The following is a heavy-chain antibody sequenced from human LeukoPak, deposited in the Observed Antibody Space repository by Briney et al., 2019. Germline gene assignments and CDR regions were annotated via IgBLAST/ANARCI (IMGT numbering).Heavy chain of an antibody. V-gene: IGHV3-7*01. J-gene: IGHJ4*02. D-gene: IGHD6-19*01. CDR2: IKQDGSGK. CDR3: ARVSSLAVAGFFDY. Sequence: PGGSLRLSCAASGFTFSGYWMNWVRQAPGKGLEWVANIKQDGSGKDYVDSVKGRFTISRDNAKNSLYLQMNSLRVEDTAVYYCARVSSLAVAGFFDYWGQGILVTVSS. CDR1: GFTFSGYW.